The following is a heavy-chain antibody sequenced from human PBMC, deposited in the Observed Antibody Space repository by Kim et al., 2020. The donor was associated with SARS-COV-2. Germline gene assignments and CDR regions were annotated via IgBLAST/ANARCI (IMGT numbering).Heavy chain of an antibody. J-gene: IGHJ5*02. CDR3: ARLSYSSSWYSWWFDP. V-gene: IGHV5-10-1*01. CDR2: IDPSDSYT. D-gene: IGHD6-13*01. Sequence: GESLKISCKGSGYSFTSYWISWVRQMPGKGLEWMGKIDPSDSYTNYSPSFQGHVTISADKSISTAYLQWSSLKASDTAMYYCARLSYSSSWYSWWFDPWGQGTLVTVSS. CDR1: GYSFTSYW.